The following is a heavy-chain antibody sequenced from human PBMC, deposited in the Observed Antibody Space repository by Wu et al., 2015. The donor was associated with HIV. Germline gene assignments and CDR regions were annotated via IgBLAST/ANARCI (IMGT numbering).Heavy chain of an antibody. Sequence: QVQLLQSGAEVKKPGASVMVSCKASGYTFTDYYMYWVRQAPGQGLEWMGWINPNRGGTKYAQKFQGRVTMTRDTAVSTAYMELNSLRSDDTAVYYCARLQSLXGFYXNADYWARERWSPSPQ. D-gene: IGHD5-24*01. CDR1: GYTFTDYY. CDR3: ARLQSLXGFYXNADY. CDR2: INPNRGGT. V-gene: IGHV1-2*02. J-gene: IGHJ4*02.